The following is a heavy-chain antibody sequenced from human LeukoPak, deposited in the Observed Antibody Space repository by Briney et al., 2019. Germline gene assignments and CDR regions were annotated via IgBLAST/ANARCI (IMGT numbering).Heavy chain of an antibody. J-gene: IGHJ4*02. CDR3: ARRTGGSGSYWSVDY. D-gene: IGHD3-10*01. V-gene: IGHV4-39*01. Sequence: SETLSLTCTVSGGSISSSGYYWGWVRQPPGKGLEWIGSIYYSGSAFYNPSLKSRVTISVDTSNNQFSLMLTSVTAADTAVYYCARRTGGSGSYWSVDYWGQGTLVTVSS. CDR1: GGSISSSGYY. CDR2: IYYSGSA.